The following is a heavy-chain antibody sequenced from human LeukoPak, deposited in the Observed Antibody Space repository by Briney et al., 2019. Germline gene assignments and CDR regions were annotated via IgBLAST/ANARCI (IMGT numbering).Heavy chain of an antibody. CDR3: ARDTGGSYYDAFDI. V-gene: IGHV3-48*01. CDR1: GFTFSSYS. J-gene: IGHJ3*02. CDR2: ISTSSTTI. D-gene: IGHD1-26*01. Sequence: GGSLRLSCAASGFTFSSYSMNWVRQAPGKGLEWVSYISTSSTTIYYADSVKGRFTISRDNAKNSLCLQMNSLRGEDTAVYYCARDTGGSYYDAFDIWGQGTMVSVSS.